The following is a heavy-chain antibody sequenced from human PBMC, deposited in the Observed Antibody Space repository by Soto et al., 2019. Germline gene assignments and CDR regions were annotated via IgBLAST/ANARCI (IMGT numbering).Heavy chain of an antibody. J-gene: IGHJ4*02. Sequence: PGGSLRLSCAASGFTFSSYGMHWVRQAPGKGLEWVAVISYDGSNKYYADSVKGRFTISRDNSKNTLYLQMNSLRAEDTAVYYCAKDSEWELLRWYFDYWGQGA. CDR2: ISYDGSNK. V-gene: IGHV3-30*18. CDR3: AKDSEWELLRWYFDY. CDR1: GFTFSSYG. D-gene: IGHD1-26*01.